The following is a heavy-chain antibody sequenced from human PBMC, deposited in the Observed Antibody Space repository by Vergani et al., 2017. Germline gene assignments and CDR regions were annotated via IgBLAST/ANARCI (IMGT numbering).Heavy chain of an antibody. V-gene: IGHV4-34*01. CDR3: ARNWRSGWYAGCRVY. J-gene: IGHJ4*02. CDR2: INHSGST. Sequence: QVQLQQWGAGLLKPSETLSLTCAVYGGSFSGYYWSWIRQPPGKGLEWIGEINHSGSTNYNPSLKSRVTISVDTSKNQFSLKLSSVTAADTAVYYCARNWRSGWYAGCRVYWGQGTLVTVFS. D-gene: IGHD6-19*01. CDR1: GGSFSGYY.